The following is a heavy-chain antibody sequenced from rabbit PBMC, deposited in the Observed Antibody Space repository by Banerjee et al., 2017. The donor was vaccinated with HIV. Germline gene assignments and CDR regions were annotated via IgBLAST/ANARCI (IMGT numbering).Heavy chain of an antibody. D-gene: IGHD6-1*01. Sequence: QSLEESGGGLVQPEGSLTLTCTASGIDFNNNDVMCWVRQAPGKGLEWIACIYTGSSVITYYASWAKGRFTISKTSSTTVTLQMTSLTAADTATYFCARSNTHIYAGYPYADYFSLWGQGTLVTVS. CDR3: ARSNTHIYAGYPYADYFSL. V-gene: IGHV1S40*01. J-gene: IGHJ4*01. CDR2: IYTGSSVIT. CDR1: GIDFNNNDV.